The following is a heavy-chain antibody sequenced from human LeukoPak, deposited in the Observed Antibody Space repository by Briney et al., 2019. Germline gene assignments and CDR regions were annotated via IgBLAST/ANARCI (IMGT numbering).Heavy chain of an antibody. V-gene: IGHV3-30*18. CDR2: ISYDGSNK. CDR3: AKDGSGSYYPDY. J-gene: IGHJ4*02. Sequence: GGSLRLSCAASGFTFSSYEMNWVRQAPGKGLEWVAVISYDGSNKNYADSVKGRFTISRDNSKNTLYLQMNSLRAEDTAVYYCAKDGSGSYYPDYWGQGTLVTVSS. CDR1: GFTFSSYE. D-gene: IGHD3-10*01.